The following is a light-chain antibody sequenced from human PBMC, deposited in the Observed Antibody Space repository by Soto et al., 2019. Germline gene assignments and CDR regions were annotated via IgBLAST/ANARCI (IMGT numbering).Light chain of an antibody. CDR2: DVS. CDR3: CSYAGNFIFV. CDR1: SSDVGGYNY. J-gene: IGLJ1*01. V-gene: IGLV2-11*01. Sequence: QSALTQPRSVSGSPGQSVTISCTGTSSDVGGYNYVSWYQQHPGKAPKLMIFDVSERPSWVPDRFSGSKSGNTASLIISGLQAEDEADYYCCSYAGNFIFVFGTGTKVTVL.